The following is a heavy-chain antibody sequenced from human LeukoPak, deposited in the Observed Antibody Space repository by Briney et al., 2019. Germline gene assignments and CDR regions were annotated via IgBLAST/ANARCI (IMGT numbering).Heavy chain of an antibody. CDR2: INQDGSTI. CDR1: GFTFSSYT. V-gene: IGHV3-7*01. CDR3: ATDRAYSTFDY. D-gene: IGHD3-16*01. Sequence: GGSLRLSCAASGFTFSSYTMNWVRQAPGKGLEWVANINQDGSTINYLGSVKGRFTISRDNAKNSLYLRMNSLRAEDTAIYYCATDRAYSTFDYWGQGTLVTVSS. J-gene: IGHJ4*02.